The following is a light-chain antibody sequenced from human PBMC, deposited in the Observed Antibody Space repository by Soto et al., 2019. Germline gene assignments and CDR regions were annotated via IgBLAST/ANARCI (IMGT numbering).Light chain of an antibody. V-gene: IGKV3-11*01. CDR2: DGA. CDR1: QSVSSY. J-gene: IGKJ5*01. CDR3: QQRCNLPTWK. Sequence: THSPSTVSVSTSEIATDSFRASQSVSSYFSAYQQKHADQPSSLLNDGANSTTGITASFSGSGSWTKVTLTISSLEAQDYAVYYYQQRCNLPTWKFGQGTRLDIK.